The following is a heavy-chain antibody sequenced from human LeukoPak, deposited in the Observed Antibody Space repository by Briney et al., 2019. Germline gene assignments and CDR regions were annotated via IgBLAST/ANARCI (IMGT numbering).Heavy chain of an antibody. J-gene: IGHJ4*02. Sequence: GGSLRLSCAASGFTVSSNYMSWVRQAPGKGLEWVSSISSSSSYIYYADSVKGRFTTSRDNAKNSLFLQMNSLRAEDTAIYYCARDLKPVGWGQGTLVTVSS. CDR3: ARDLKPVG. D-gene: IGHD1-26*01. CDR2: ISSSSSYI. V-gene: IGHV3-21*06. CDR1: GFTVSSNY.